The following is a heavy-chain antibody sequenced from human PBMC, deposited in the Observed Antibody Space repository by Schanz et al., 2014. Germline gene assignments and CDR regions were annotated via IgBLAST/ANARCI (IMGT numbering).Heavy chain of an antibody. CDR3: ARVHIAAYHYNRPGAFDI. J-gene: IGHJ3*02. CDR2: INAHTGNT. V-gene: IGHV1-18*01. CDR1: GYSFTDYA. Sequence: QVQLVQSGVEVKRPGASVRVSCKASGYSFTDYAIHWVRQAPGQGPELMGWINAHTGNTQYAQKFQGRVNMTRDTGTTTVNLELTTLRTDDTAIYYRARVHIAAYHYNRPGAFDIWGQGTRVTVSS. D-gene: IGHD3-10*01.